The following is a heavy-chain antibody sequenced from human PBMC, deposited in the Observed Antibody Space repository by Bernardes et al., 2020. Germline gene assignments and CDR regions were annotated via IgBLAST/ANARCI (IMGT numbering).Heavy chain of an antibody. V-gene: IGHV1-18*04. J-gene: IGHJ6*02. CDR3: ARDTSTSSKYYYGMDV. Sequence: ASVKVSCKASGYTFTSYGIIWVRQAPGQGLEWMGWISAYNGNTNYAQKLQGRVTMTTDTSTSTAYMELRSLRSDDTAVYYCARDTSTSSKYYYGMDVWGQGTTVTVSS. D-gene: IGHD2-2*01. CDR1: GYTFTSYG. CDR2: ISAYNGNT.